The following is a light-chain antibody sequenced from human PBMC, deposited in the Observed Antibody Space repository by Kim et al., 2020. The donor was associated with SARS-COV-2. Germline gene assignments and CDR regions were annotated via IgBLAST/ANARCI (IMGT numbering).Light chain of an antibody. V-gene: IGKV1-6*01. CDR3: LQDYDYPLT. CDR2: VTS. CDR1: QDIRND. Sequence: ASVGDRVTIPCRASQDIRNDLGWYQQKPGKAPKLLIYVTSSLQSGVPTRFSGSRSGTDFTLTINSLQPEDFATYYCLQDYDYPLTFGGGTKVDIK. J-gene: IGKJ4*01.